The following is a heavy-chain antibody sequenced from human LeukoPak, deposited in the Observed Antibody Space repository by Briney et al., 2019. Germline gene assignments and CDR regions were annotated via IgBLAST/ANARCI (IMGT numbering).Heavy chain of an antibody. CDR1: GYTFTSYD. D-gene: IGHD2-21*02. J-gene: IGHJ3*02. Sequence: GASVKVSCKASGYTFTSYDINWVRQATGQGLEWMGWMNPNSGNTGYAQKFQGRVTITRNTSISTAYMELSSLRSEDTAVYYCARGGAYCGGDCRDAFDIWGQGTMVTVSS. CDR3: ARGGAYCGGDCRDAFDI. V-gene: IGHV1-8*03. CDR2: MNPNSGNT.